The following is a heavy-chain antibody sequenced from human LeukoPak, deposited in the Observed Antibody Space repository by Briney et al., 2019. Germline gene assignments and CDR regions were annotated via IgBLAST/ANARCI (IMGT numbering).Heavy chain of an antibody. CDR1: GFTFSSYW. J-gene: IGHJ6*03. D-gene: IGHD2/OR15-2a*01. CDR2: ISSSSSYI. CDR3: ARSTYYGNYYYYMDV. Sequence: PGGSLRLSCAASGFTFSSYWMSWVRQAPGKGLEWVSSISSSSSYIYYADSVKGRFTISRDNAKNSLYLQMNSLRAEDTAVYYCARSTYYGNYYYYMDVWGKGTTVTVSS. V-gene: IGHV3-21*01.